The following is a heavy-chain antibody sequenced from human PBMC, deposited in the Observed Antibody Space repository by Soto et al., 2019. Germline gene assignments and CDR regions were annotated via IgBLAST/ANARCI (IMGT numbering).Heavy chain of an antibody. CDR1: GYTFTSYG. J-gene: IGHJ4*02. CDR2: ISAYNGNT. D-gene: IGHD4-4*01. V-gene: IGHV1-18*01. CDR3: ARLALTTVRKGNFDY. Sequence: ASVKVSCKASGYTFTSYGISWVRQAPGQGLEWMGWISAYNGNTNYAQKLQGRVTMTTDTSTSTAYMELRSLRSDDTAVYYCARLALTTVRKGNFDYWGQGTLVTVSS.